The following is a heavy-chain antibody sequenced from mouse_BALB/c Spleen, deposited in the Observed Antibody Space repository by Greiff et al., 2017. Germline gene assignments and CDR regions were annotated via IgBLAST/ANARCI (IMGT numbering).Heavy chain of an antibody. D-gene: IGHD2-4*01. CDR2: ISSGSSTI. CDR3: ARRGLRYYAMDY. J-gene: IGHJ4*01. V-gene: IGHV5-17*02. CDR1: GFTFSSFG. Sequence: EVQRVESGGGLVQPGGSRKLSCAASGFTFSSFGMHWVRQAPEKGLEWVAYISSGSSTIYYADTVKGRFTISRDNPKNTLFLQMTSLRSEDTAMYYCARRGLRYYAMDYWGQGTSVTVSS.